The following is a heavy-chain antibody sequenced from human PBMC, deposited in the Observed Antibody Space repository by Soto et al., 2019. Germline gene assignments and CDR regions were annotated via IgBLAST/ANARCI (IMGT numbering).Heavy chain of an antibody. CDR3: AKAGYCVSTSCYFPFDY. CDR2: ISGIGGST. CDR1: EFTFTTHA. V-gene: IGHV3-23*01. Sequence: EVQLLESGGGLVQPGGSLRLSCAASEFTFTTHAMTWVRQAPGKGLEWVSSISGIGGSTYYADSVKGRFTISRDNSKNTLYLQMNSLRAEDAAVYSCAKAGYCVSTSCYFPFDYWGQGTLVTVSS. J-gene: IGHJ4*02. D-gene: IGHD2-2*01.